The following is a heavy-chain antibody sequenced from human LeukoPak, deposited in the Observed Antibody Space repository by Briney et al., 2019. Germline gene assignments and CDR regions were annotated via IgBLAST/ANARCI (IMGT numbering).Heavy chain of an antibody. CDR3: ARDLGGYSGY. J-gene: IGHJ4*02. CDR2: ISYDGKNI. CDR1: GFTFRKFG. Sequence: GGSLRLSCAAAGFTFRKFGIHWVRQAPGKGLEWVAVISYDGKNIYYKDSVKGRFTISRDNSKNTVYLQMNTLRPADTAVYYCARDLGGYSGYWGQGSLVTVSS. V-gene: IGHV3-30*03. D-gene: IGHD6-19*01.